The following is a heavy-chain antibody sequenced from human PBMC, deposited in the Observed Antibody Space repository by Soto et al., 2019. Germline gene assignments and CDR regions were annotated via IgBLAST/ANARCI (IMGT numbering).Heavy chain of an antibody. J-gene: IGHJ4*02. CDR3: TRRVITFDY. Sequence: GGSLRLSCAASGFTFSGSAMHWVRQASGKGLEWVGRIRSKANSYATAYAASVKGRFTISRDDSKNTAYLQMNSLKTEDTAVYYCTRRVITFDYWGQGTLVTVSS. CDR2: IRSKANSYAT. V-gene: IGHV3-73*01. D-gene: IGHD3-22*01. CDR1: GFTFSGSA.